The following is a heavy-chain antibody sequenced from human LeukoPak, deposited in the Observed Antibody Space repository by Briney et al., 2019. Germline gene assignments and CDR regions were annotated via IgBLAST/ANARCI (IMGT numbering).Heavy chain of an antibody. D-gene: IGHD5-18*01. CDR1: GFTFSSYG. V-gene: IGHV3-23*01. CDR3: AKTRIQLWLHIDY. CDR2: ISGSGDDT. J-gene: IGHJ4*02. Sequence: RPGGSLRLSCAASGFTFSSYGMSWVRQAPGEGLEWVSAISGSGDDTYYADSVKGRFTISRDNSKNTLYLQMNSLRAEDTAVYYCAKTRIQLWLHIDYWGQGTLVTVSS.